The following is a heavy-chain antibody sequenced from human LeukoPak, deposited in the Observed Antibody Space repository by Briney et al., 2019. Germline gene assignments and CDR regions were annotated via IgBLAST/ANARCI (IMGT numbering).Heavy chain of an antibody. CDR3: AKDRAGYCSSTSCYVMIDY. D-gene: IGHD2-2*01. CDR2: IRYDGSNK. CDR1: GFTFSSYG. V-gene: IGHV3-30*02. Sequence: GGSLRLSCAASGFTFSSYGMHWVRQAPGKGLEWVAFIRYDGSNKYYADSVKGRFTISRDNSKNTLYLQMNSLRAEDTAVYYCAKDRAGYCSSTSCYVMIDYWGQGTLVTVSS. J-gene: IGHJ4*02.